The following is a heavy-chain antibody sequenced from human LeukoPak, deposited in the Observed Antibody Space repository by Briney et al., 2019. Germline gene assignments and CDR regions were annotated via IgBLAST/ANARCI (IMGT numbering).Heavy chain of an antibody. CDR2: INPNSGGT. J-gene: IGHJ3*02. Sequence: ASVKVSCKASGYTFTGYYMHWVRQAPGQGLEWMGWINPNSGGTNYARKFQGRVTMTRDTSISTAYMELSRLRSDDTAVYYCARDPRYCSGGSCFAFDIWGQGTMVTVSS. CDR1: GYTFTGYY. D-gene: IGHD2-15*01. V-gene: IGHV1-2*02. CDR3: ARDPRYCSGGSCFAFDI.